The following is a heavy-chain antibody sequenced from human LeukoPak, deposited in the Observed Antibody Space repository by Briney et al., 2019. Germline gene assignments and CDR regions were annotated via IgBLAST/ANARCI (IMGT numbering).Heavy chain of an antibody. CDR1: GYTFTIYG. Sequence: ASVRVSSKASGYTFTIYGISWVRQAPGQGGEWVGWIRPYTGDTNYTQRLQGRVTITIDTSTSTAYMELRSLRSDDSAVYYCARGGNYFRFDPWGQGTPVTVSS. J-gene: IGHJ5*02. CDR2: IRPYTGDT. CDR3: ARGGNYFRFDP. D-gene: IGHD1-26*01. V-gene: IGHV1-18*01.